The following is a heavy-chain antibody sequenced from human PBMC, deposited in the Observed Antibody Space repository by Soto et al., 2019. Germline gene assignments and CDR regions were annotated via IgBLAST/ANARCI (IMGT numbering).Heavy chain of an antibody. CDR2: IHPHSGAT. Sequence: QVQLVQSGAEVKKPGASVKVSCEATGYTFTGNYLHWVRQAPGQGLEWMGWIHPHSGATKYAQKFQGWVTMTRDTSISTAYLDLSRLKSNDTAVYYCVREGVGQTYGWFDTWGQITLVTVYS. V-gene: IGHV1-2*04. CDR3: VREGVGQTYGWFDT. CDR1: GYTFTGNY. D-gene: IGHD2-8*01. J-gene: IGHJ5*02.